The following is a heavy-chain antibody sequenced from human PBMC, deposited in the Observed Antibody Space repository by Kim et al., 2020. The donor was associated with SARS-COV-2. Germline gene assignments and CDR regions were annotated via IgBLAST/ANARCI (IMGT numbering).Heavy chain of an antibody. J-gene: IGHJ4*02. Sequence: GGSLRLSCAAFGFTFSNHGMHCVRQAPGKGLEWVAVISDDGYQKHHTDSLKGRFIISRDNSKNTLYLQMNSLRPDDTAVYYCAKISQGWQHGDNWGQGTLVTVSS. V-gene: IGHV3-30*18. CDR3: AKISQGWQHGDN. CDR2: ISDDGYQK. CDR1: GFTFSNHG. D-gene: IGHD6-13*01.